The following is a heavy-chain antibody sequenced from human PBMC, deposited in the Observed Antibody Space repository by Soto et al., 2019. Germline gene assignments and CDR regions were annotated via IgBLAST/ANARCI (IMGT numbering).Heavy chain of an antibody. V-gene: IGHV4-4*07. D-gene: IGHD3-10*01. CDR2: VYSTGTT. J-gene: IGHJ4*02. CDR1: CGSISSYW. CDR3: ARDIGSYAYGEGY. Sequence: SETLSLTCSFSCGSISSYWWSWIRQPAGKGLEWIGRVYSTGTTDYNPSLNSRATMSVETSKNQFSLKLTSVTAADTAVYYCARDIGSYAYGEGYWGQGIQVTVSS.